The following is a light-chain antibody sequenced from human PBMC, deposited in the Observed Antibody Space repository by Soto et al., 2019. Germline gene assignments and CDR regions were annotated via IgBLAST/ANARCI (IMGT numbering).Light chain of an antibody. J-gene: IGKJ4*01. CDR2: DAS. CDR1: QSVGNNY. Sequence: ESVLTQSPGPLSLSPGERATLSRRASQSVGNNYLAWYQQKPGQAPRFLIYDASSRATGIPDSFRGSGSGTDFTLTISRLEPEDFAVYYCEQYGSTPLTFGGGTKVEIK. CDR3: EQYGSTPLT. V-gene: IGKV3-20*01.